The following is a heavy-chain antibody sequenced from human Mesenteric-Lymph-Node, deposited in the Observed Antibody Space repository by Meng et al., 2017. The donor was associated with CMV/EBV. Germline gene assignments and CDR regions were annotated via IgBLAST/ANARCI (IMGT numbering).Heavy chain of an antibody. J-gene: IGHJ4*02. D-gene: IGHD3-22*01. V-gene: IGHV3-73*01. CDR2: IRSKAKSYAT. Sequence: FSGSGMHWVRQAYGEGMEWGGRIRSKAKSYATAYAASVKGRFTISRDDSKNTAYLQMKSLKTEDTAVYYCTRLEEWVNYYDSSGYPNWGQGTLVTVSS. CDR1: FSGSG. CDR3: TRLEEWVNYYDSSGYPN.